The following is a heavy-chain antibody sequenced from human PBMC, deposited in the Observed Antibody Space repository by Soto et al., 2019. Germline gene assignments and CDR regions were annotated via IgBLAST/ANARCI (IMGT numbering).Heavy chain of an antibody. CDR2: IYPGDSDT. V-gene: IGHV5-51*01. J-gene: IGHJ3*02. CDR1: GYSFTNYW. D-gene: IGHD6-19*01. Sequence: GESLKISCKGSGYSFTNYWIGWVRQLPGKGLEWMGIIYPGDSDTRYSPSFQGQVTISADKSISTAYLQWSSLKASDTAMYYCARPSSSGWYRMGAFDIWGQGTMVTVS. CDR3: ARPSSSGWYRMGAFDI.